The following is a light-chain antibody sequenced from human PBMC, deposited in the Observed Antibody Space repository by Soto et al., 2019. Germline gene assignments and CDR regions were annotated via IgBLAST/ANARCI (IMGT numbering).Light chain of an antibody. CDR3: SSFRSGTTL. J-gene: IGLJ1*01. Sequence: QSALTQPASVSGSRGQSITISCTGTSSDIGGYNFVSWYHQHPGKAPKLMIYEVSNRPSGVSDRFSGSKSGNTASLTISGLQAEDEADYYCSSFRSGTTLFGTGTKVTVL. V-gene: IGLV2-14*01. CDR1: SSDIGGYNF. CDR2: EVS.